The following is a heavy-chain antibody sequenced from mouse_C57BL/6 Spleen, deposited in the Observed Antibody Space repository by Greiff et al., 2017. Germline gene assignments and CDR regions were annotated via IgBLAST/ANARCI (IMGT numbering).Heavy chain of an antibody. CDR2: IRNKANNHAT. CDR1: GFTFSDAW. D-gene: IGHD1-1*02. V-gene: IGHV6-6*01. J-gene: IGHJ3*01. Sequence: EVQLVESGGGLVQPGGSMKLSCAASGFTFSDAWMDWVRQSPEKGLEWVAEIRNKANNHATYYAESVKGRFTISRDDSKSSVYLQMNSLRAEDTGIYYCTRPSPYGPFAYWGQGTLVTVSA. CDR3: TRPSPYGPFAY.